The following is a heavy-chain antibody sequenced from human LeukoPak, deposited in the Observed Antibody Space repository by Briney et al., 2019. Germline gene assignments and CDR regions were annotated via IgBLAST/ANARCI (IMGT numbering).Heavy chain of an antibody. Sequence: GASVKVSCKASGYTFTGYYMHWVRQAPGQGLEWMGWINPNSGGTNYAQKFQGRVTMTRDTSISTAYMELSRLRSDDTAVYYCARDGSGSPPIYYYYYYMDVWGKGTTVTISS. CDR1: GYTFTGYY. J-gene: IGHJ6*03. V-gene: IGHV1-2*02. CDR3: ARDGSGSPPIYYYYYYMDV. CDR2: INPNSGGT. D-gene: IGHD2-2*03.